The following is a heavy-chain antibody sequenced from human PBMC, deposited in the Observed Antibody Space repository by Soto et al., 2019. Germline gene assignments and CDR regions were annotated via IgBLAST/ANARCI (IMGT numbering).Heavy chain of an antibody. CDR2: INPSGGST. CDR3: ARVRSQRAYYYDSSGSWFDP. CDR1: GYTFTSYY. V-gene: IGHV1-46*01. D-gene: IGHD3-22*01. J-gene: IGHJ5*02. Sequence: GASVKVSCKASGYTFTSYYMHWVRQAPGQGLEWMGIINPSGGSTSYAQKFQGRVTMTRDTSTSTVYMELSSLRSEDTAVYYCARVRSQRAYYYDSSGSWFDPWGQGTLVTVSS.